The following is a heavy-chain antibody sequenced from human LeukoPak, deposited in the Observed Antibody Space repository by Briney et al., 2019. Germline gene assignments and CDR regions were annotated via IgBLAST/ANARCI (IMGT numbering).Heavy chain of an antibody. V-gene: IGHV4-4*07. CDR3: ARDSSDWRAFDI. D-gene: IGHD6-6*01. J-gene: IGHJ3*02. CDR1: GGSISTYY. CDR2: IYASGTT. Sequence: SETLSLTSTVSGGSISTYYWSWIRQPAGKGLEWIGRIYASGTTNYNPSLKSRLTMSVDTSKNQFSLNMTSVTAADTAVYYCARDSSDWRAFDIWGQGTMVTVSS.